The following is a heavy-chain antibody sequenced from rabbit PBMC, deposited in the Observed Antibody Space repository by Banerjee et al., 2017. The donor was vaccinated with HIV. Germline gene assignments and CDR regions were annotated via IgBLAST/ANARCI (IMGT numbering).Heavy chain of an antibody. J-gene: IGHJ6*01. CDR1: GLDFGSSYW. Sequence: QQQLEESGGGLVRPGGSLTLTCKASGLDFGSSYWICWVRQAPGKGLEWIACTVVGSSGSTYYENWAKGRFTVSKTSSTTVTLQMTSLTAADTATYFCARDLYSPSSAYYDLWGPGTLVTVS. D-gene: IGHD1-1*01. V-gene: IGHV1S45*01. CDR3: ARDLYSPSSAYYDL. CDR2: TVVGSSGST.